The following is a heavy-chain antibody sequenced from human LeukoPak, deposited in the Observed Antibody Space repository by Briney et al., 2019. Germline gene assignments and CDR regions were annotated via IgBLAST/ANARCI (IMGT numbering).Heavy chain of an antibody. V-gene: IGHV1-24*01. CDR3: ATHPRAKWELPYDY. CDR1: GYTLTELS. D-gene: IGHD1-26*01. CDR2: FDPEDGET. Sequence: ASVKVSCKVSGYTLTELSMHWVRQAPGKGREWMGGFDPEDGETIYAQKFQGRVTMTEDTSTDTAYMELSSLRSEDTAVYYCATHPRAKWELPYDYWGQGTLVTVSS. J-gene: IGHJ4*02.